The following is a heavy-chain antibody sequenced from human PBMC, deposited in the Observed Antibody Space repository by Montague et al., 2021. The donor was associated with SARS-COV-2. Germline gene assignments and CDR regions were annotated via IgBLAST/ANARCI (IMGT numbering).Heavy chain of an antibody. D-gene: IGHD3-16*01. CDR3: ARGQRGVVPATVLGLGFYFYYFIDV. CDR1: GGDYY. Sequence: SDTLSLTCGVYGGDYYWIWIRQVPGTWLEFIGEIDVAGGTKNNPSLERRLTISLDTSKSQFSLRLTSVTASDTAVYYCARGQRGVVPATVLGLGFYFYYFIDVWGKGTTVTVSS. CDR2: IDVAGGT. V-gene: IGHV4-34*01. J-gene: IGHJ6*03.